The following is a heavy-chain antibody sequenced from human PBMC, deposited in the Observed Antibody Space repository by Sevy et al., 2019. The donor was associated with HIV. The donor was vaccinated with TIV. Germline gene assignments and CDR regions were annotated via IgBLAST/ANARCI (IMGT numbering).Heavy chain of an antibody. D-gene: IGHD6-19*01. CDR3: ARAVAGVNYFDY. Sequence: ASVKVSCKASGYTFTSYGISWVRQAPGQGLEWMGWISAYNGNTNYPQKLQGRVTMTTDTSTSTAYMELRSLRSDDTAVYYCARAVAGVNYFDYWGQGTLVTVSS. CDR2: ISAYNGNT. CDR1: GYTFTSYG. J-gene: IGHJ4*02. V-gene: IGHV1-18*04.